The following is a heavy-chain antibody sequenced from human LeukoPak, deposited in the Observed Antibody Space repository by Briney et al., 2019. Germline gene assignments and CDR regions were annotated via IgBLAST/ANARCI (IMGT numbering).Heavy chain of an antibody. J-gene: IGHJ5*02. CDR3: ARDRTLIAAAGANWFDP. D-gene: IGHD6-13*01. CDR2: INPNSGGT. CDR1: GYTFTGYY. V-gene: IGHV1-2*02. Sequence: ASVKVSCKASGYTFTGYYMHWVRQAPGQGLEWMGWINPNSGGTHYAQKFQGRVTMTRDTSISTAYMELSRLRSDDTAVYYCARDRTLIAAAGANWFDPWGQGTLVTVSS.